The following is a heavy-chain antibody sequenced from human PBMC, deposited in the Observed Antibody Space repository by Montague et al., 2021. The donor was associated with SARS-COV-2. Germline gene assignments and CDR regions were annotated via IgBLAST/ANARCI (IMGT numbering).Heavy chain of an antibody. V-gene: IGHV4-34*01. CDR3: ARWDPQTLTLIGLLGKSASDY. J-gene: IGHJ4*02. CDR2: INHSGTT. D-gene: IGHD1-26*01. CDR1: GGSFSGCY. Sequence: SETLSLTCAVYGGSFSGCYCTWIRQCPGKGLEWVAEINHSGTTNYNFNPSLRSRVTISVDTSKSQFSLKLSSVTAADTGVYYCARWDPQTLTLIGLLGKSASDYWGQGTLVSVSS.